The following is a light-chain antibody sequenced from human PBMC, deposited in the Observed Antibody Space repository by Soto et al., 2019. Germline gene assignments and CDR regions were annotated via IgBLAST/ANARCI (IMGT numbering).Light chain of an antibody. V-gene: IGLV2-14*01. Sequence: QSVLTQPASVSGSPGQSITISCTGTSSDVGGYNYVSWYQQHPGKAPKLMIYEVSNRPSGVSNRFSGSKSGNTASLTISGRQAEDEAADYCSPYTSSSTPMVFGGGTKLTVL. CDR2: EVS. CDR3: SPYTSSSTPMV. CDR1: SSDVGGYNY. J-gene: IGLJ2*01.